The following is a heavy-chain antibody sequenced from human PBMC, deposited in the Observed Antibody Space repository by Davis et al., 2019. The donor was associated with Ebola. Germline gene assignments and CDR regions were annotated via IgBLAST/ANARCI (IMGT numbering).Heavy chain of an antibody. V-gene: IGHV3-23*01. Sequence: GGSLRLSCAASGFTFSSYAMSWVRQAPGKGLEWVSAISGSGGTTYYADSVKGRFTISRDNSKNTLFLQINSLRAEDTALYYCAANFVIAAVPASIAHWGQGTLVTVSS. J-gene: IGHJ4*02. CDR3: AANFVIAAVPASIAH. CDR1: GFTFSSYA. CDR2: ISGSGGTT. D-gene: IGHD2-2*01.